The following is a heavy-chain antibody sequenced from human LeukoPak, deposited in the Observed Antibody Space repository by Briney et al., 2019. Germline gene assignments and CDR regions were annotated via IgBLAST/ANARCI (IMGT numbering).Heavy chain of an antibody. CDR2: ISAYTGST. V-gene: IGHV1-18*01. CDR3: ARTAGATGAFDI. D-gene: IGHD1-26*01. CDR1: GYTFINYG. J-gene: IGHJ3*02. Sequence: ASVTVSCKASGYTFINYGLTWVRQAPGQGFEWMGWISAYTGSTNYAQKLQGRVTMPTDPSTSTAYMELRSLRSDDTAVYYCARTAGATGAFDIWGQGTMVIVSS.